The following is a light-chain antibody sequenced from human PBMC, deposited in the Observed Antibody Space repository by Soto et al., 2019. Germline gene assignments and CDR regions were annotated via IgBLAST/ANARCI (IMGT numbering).Light chain of an antibody. CDR1: QSISNW. Sequence: DIQMTQSPSTLSASVGDRVIITCRASQSISNWLAWYQQKPGKAPNLLIYKASSLKSGVQSRFSGSGSGTEFTLTIRSLQPDDFATYYCKHYNSYSEAFGQGTKVDIK. CDR2: KAS. J-gene: IGKJ1*01. CDR3: KHYNSYSEA. V-gene: IGKV1-5*03.